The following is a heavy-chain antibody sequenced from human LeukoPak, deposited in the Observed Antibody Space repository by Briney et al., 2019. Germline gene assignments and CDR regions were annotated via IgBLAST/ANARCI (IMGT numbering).Heavy chain of an antibody. Sequence: SETLSLTCAVYDGPFSSFYWTWIRQPPGKGLEWIGEISHTGRTNYNPSLKSRVTISVDTSKNQFSLNLTSVTAADTAMHYCARGVSIAARYFDLWGRGTLVAVSS. J-gene: IGHJ2*01. CDR2: ISHTGRT. CDR3: ARGVSIAARYFDL. V-gene: IGHV4-34*01. CDR1: DGPFSSFY. D-gene: IGHD6-25*01.